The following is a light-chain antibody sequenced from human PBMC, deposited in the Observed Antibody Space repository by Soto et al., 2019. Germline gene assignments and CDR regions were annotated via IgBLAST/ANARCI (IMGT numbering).Light chain of an antibody. J-gene: IGLJ1*01. Sequence: LVQPASVSGSPGQSITISCTGTSRDVGGSNYVSWYQHHPHRAPKLLIYEVNYRPSGVSSRFSGSKSGNTASLTISGLQAEDEADYYCSSYTSSNTLEVFGVGTKVTVL. V-gene: IGLV2-14*01. CDR2: EVN. CDR3: SSYTSSNTLEV. CDR1: SRDVGGSNY.